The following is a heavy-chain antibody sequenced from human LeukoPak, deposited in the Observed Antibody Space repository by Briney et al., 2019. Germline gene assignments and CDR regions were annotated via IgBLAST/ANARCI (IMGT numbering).Heavy chain of an antibody. Sequence: GESLKISCQGSGYSFTSYWIGWVRQVPGKGLEWMGIIYPGDSDTRYSPSFQGQVTISADKSISTAYLQWSSLKASDTAMYYCARQRSRTSYYYGMDVWGQGTTVTVSS. CDR1: GYSFTSYW. CDR2: IYPGDSDT. D-gene: IGHD6-13*01. CDR3: ARQRSRTSYYYGMDV. J-gene: IGHJ6*02. V-gene: IGHV5-51*01.